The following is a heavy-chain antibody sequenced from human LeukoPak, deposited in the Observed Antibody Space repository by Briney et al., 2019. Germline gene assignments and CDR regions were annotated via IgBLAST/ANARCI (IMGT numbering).Heavy chain of an antibody. CDR1: GFTFSSYA. Sequence: GGSLRLSCAASGFTFSSYAMSWVRQAPGKGLEWVSAISGSGGSTYYADSVKGRSTISRDNSKNTLYLQMNSLRAEDTAVYYCAKDHDYYDSSGALGYWGQGTLVTVSS. D-gene: IGHD3-22*01. CDR3: AKDHDYYDSSGALGY. V-gene: IGHV3-23*01. J-gene: IGHJ4*02. CDR2: ISGSGGST.